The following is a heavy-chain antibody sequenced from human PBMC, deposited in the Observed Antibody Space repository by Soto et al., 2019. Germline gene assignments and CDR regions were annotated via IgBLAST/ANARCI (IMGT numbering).Heavy chain of an antibody. D-gene: IGHD6-19*01. CDR1: GGSFSGYY. CDR3: ARGRHPPAAVAGYFDL. Sequence: QVQLQQWGAGLLKPSETLSLTCAVYGGSFSGYYWSWIRQPPGKGLEWIGEINHSGSTNYNPSLTSRVTISVDTSKNQFSLKLSSVTAADTAVYYCARGRHPPAAVAGYFDLWGRGTLVTVSS. V-gene: IGHV4-34*01. CDR2: INHSGST. J-gene: IGHJ2*01.